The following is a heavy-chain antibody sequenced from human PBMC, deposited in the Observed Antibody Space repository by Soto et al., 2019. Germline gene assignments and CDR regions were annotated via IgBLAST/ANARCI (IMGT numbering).Heavy chain of an antibody. CDR1: GFTFSGYG. CDR3: ARDLEGDYYFDY. J-gene: IGHJ4*02. V-gene: IGHV3-33*01. D-gene: IGHD2-21*02. Sequence: GGSLRHSCAASGFTFSGYGMNWVRKAPGKGLEWVAVIWYDGSNKYYADSVQGRFTISRDNSKNTLYLQMNSLRAEDTAVYYCARDLEGDYYFDYWGQGTLVTVSS. CDR2: IWYDGSNK.